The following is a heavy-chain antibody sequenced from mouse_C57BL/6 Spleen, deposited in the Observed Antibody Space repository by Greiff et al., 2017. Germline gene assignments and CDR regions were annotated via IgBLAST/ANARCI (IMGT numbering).Heavy chain of an antibody. CDR3: ASGYYGSSYVLFAY. J-gene: IGHJ3*01. Sequence: QVQLQQPGAELVKPGASVKLSCKASGYTFTSYWMHWVKQRPGQGLEWIGMIHPNSGSTNYNEQFKSKATLTVDKSSSTAYMQLSSLTSEDSAVXSCASGYYGSSYVLFAYWGQGTLVTVSA. CDR1: GYTFTSYW. V-gene: IGHV1-64*01. D-gene: IGHD1-1*01. CDR2: IHPNSGST.